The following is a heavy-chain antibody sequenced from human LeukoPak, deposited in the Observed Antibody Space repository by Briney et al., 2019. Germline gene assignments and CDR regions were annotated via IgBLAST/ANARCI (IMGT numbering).Heavy chain of an antibody. D-gene: IGHD1-26*01. CDR2: INHSGST. V-gene: IGHV4-30-2*01. Sequence: SQTLSLTCAVSGGSISSGGYSWSWIRQPPGKGLERIGYINHSGSTNYNPSLKSRVTISVDTSKNQFSLKLSSVTAADTAVYYCARDNSGSYYHRGGFDYWGQGTLVTVSS. J-gene: IGHJ4*02. CDR3: ARDNSGSYYHRGGFDY. CDR1: GGSISSGGYS.